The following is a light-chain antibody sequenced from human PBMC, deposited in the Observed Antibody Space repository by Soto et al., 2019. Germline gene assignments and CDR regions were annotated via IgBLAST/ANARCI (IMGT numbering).Light chain of an antibody. CDR2: GAS. Sequence: EIVITPSPAPLSFAPGERGTLLRRASQRVSSNFAWYQQKPGQAPRLLIYGASTRATGIPARFSGSGSGTEFTLTISSLQSEDFAVYYCQQYNNWPSLTFGGGTKVEIK. J-gene: IGKJ4*01. CDR3: QQYNNWPSLT. CDR1: QRVSSN. V-gene: IGKV3-15*01.